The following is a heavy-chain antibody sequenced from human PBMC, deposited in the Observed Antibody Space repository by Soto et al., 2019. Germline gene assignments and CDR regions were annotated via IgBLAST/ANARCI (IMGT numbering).Heavy chain of an antibody. CDR3: ARDRAAAGISGDAFDI. D-gene: IGHD6-13*01. Sequence: SQTLSLTCAISGDSVSSNSAAWNWIRQSPSRGLEWLGRTYYRSKWYNDYAVSVKSRITINPDTSKIQFSLQLNSVTPEDTALYYCARDRAAAGISGDAFDIWGQGTMVTVSS. V-gene: IGHV6-1*01. J-gene: IGHJ3*02. CDR1: GDSVSSNSAA. CDR2: TYYRSKWYN.